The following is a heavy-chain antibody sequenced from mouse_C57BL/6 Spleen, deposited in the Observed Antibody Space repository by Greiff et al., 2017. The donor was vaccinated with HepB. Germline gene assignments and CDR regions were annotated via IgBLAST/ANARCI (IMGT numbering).Heavy chain of an antibody. J-gene: IGHJ4*01. V-gene: IGHV1-63*01. D-gene: IGHD3-2*02. CDR2: IYPGGGYT. CDR1: GYTFTNYW. Sequence: VQRVESGAELVRPGTSVKMSCKASGYTFTNYWIGWAKQRPGHGLEWIGDIYPGGGYTNYNEKFKGKATLTADKSSSTAYMQFSSLTSEDSAIYYCAREAQAEAMDYWGQGTSVTVSS. CDR3: AREAQAEAMDY.